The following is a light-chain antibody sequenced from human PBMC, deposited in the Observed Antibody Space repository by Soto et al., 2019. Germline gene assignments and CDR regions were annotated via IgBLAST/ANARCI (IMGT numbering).Light chain of an antibody. CDR1: SSNIGNNY. V-gene: IGLV1-51*01. CDR3: GTWDSSLSAVA. J-gene: IGLJ2*01. Sequence: QSVLTQPPSVSAAPGQKVTISCSGSSSNIGNNYVSWCQRLPGTAPKLLIYDNNKRPSGIPDRFSGSKSGTSATLGITGLQTGDEADYYCGTWDSSLSAVAFGGGTKVTVL. CDR2: DNN.